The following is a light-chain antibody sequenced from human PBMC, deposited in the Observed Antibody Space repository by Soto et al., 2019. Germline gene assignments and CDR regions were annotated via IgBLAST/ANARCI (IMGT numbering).Light chain of an antibody. CDR3: QQYNSYSYT. Sequence: DIQMTQSPSTLSASVGDRVTITCRASQSISNWLAWYQQKPGKAPNLLIYKASTLKSGVPSRFSGSRSGTEFTLTVSSRQPYDCATYYCQQYNSYSYTFGQGTKLEI. CDR1: QSISNW. J-gene: IGKJ2*01. V-gene: IGKV1-5*03. CDR2: KAS.